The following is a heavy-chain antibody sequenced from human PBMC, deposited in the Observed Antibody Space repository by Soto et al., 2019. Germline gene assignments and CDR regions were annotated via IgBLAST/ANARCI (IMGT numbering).Heavy chain of an antibody. CDR2: ISGSDGNT. D-gene: IGHD1-26*01. V-gene: IGHV3-23*01. J-gene: IGHJ3*02. CDR1: GFTFSRYP. CDR3: AKEISGSYQGAFDI. Sequence: GGSLRLSCAASGFTFSRYPMTWVRQSPGKGLEWVSSISGSDGNTYYADSVKGRFSISRDNSKNTLHLRMNNLRAEDTAVYYCAKEISGSYQGAFDIWGQGTMVTVSS.